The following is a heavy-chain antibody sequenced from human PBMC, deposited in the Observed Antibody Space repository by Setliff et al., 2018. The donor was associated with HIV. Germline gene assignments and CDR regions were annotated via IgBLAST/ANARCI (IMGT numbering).Heavy chain of an antibody. D-gene: IGHD3-22*01. Sequence: GESLKISCKGSGYTFTSYWIGWVRQMPGKGLEWMGIIYPGDSYTRYSPSFQGQVTISADKSIRTAYLQWSSLKASDTALYYCARCRSYYDSSGYYPPPFDAFEIWGQGTRVTVSS. CDR1: GYTFTSYW. CDR3: ARCRSYYDSSGYYPPPFDAFEI. CDR2: IYPGDSYT. J-gene: IGHJ3*02. V-gene: IGHV5-51*01.